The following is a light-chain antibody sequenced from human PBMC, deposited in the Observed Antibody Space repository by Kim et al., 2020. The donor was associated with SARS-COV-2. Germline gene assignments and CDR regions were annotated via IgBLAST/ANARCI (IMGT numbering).Light chain of an antibody. CDR1: SSNIGPNE. J-gene: IGLJ3*02. CDR3: AAWDDSLSDWV. Sequence: GQRVTVTCSGNSSNIGPNECYWYQHFPGTAPNLLIFRNYQRPSGVPDRFSGSKSGTSASLAIIGLRSEDEADYHCAAWDDSLSDWVFGGGTKVTVL. V-gene: IGLV1-47*01. CDR2: RNY.